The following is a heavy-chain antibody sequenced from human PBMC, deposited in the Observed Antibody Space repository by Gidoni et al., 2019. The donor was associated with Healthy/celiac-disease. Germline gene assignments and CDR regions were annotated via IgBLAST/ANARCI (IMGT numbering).Heavy chain of an antibody. Sequence: EVQLVQSGAEVKKPGESLKISCKGSGYSFTSYWIGWVRQMPGKGLEWMGIIYPGDSDTRYSPSFQGQVTISADKSISTAYLQWSSLKASDTAMYYCARHRSYYDILTGPADYWGQGTLVTVSS. D-gene: IGHD3-9*01. CDR3: ARHRSYYDILTGPADY. CDR2: IYPGDSDT. V-gene: IGHV5-51*01. J-gene: IGHJ4*02. CDR1: GYSFTSYW.